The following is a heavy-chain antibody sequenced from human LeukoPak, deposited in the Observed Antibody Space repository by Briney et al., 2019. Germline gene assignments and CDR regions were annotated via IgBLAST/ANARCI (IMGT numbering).Heavy chain of an antibody. CDR1: GFSFSSYW. D-gene: IGHD2-8*01. Sequence: SGGSLRLSCAASGFSFSSYWMHWVRQGPGKGLVWVARVSGDGSSTAYADSVKGRLTISRDNARNTLSLQMNSLRAEDTAVYYCAREGLYCSNGVCFRAAFDYWGQGTLVTVSS. CDR3: AREGLYCSNGVCFRAAFDY. J-gene: IGHJ4*02. CDR2: VSGDGSST. V-gene: IGHV3-74*01.